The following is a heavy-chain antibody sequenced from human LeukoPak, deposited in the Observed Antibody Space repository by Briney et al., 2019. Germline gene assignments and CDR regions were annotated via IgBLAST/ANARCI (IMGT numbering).Heavy chain of an antibody. Sequence: GGSLRLSCAASGFTFDDYAMHWVRQAPGKGLEWVSGITWNSGNIGYADSVKGRFTISRDNAKNSLYLQMNSLRAEDTAVYYCAKPARTDYTDYWGQGTLVTVSS. CDR2: ITWNSGNI. CDR3: AKPARTDYTDY. V-gene: IGHV3-9*01. CDR1: GFTFDDYA. J-gene: IGHJ4*02. D-gene: IGHD1-14*01.